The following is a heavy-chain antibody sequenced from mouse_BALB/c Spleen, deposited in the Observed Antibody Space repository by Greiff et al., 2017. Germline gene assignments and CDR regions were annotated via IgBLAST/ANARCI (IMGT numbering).Heavy chain of an antibody. J-gene: IGHJ3*01. CDR2: ISSGGSYT. CDR1: GFTFSSYT. CDR3: TRDDYDWFAY. D-gene: IGHD2-4*01. V-gene: IGHV5-6-4*01. Sequence: EVMLVESGGGLVKPGGSLKLSCPASGFTFSSYTMSWVRQTPEKRLEWVATISSGGSYTYYPDSVKGRFTISRDNAKNTLYLQMSSLKSEDTAMYYCTRDDYDWFAYWGQGTLVTVSA.